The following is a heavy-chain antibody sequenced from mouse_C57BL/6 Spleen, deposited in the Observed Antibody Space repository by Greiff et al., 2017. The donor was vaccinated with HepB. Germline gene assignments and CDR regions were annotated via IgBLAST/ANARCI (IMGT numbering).Heavy chain of an antibody. Sequence: EVKLMESGGGLVQPGGSLSLSCAASGFTFTDYYMSWVRQPPGKALEWLGFIRNKANGYTTEYSASVKGRFTISRDNCQSILYREMNALRAEDSAAYDCARYDGGFAYWGQGPLVTVSA. CDR2: IRNKANGYTT. CDR3: ARYDGGFAY. D-gene: IGHD1-1*02. CDR1: GFTFTDYY. J-gene: IGHJ3*01. V-gene: IGHV7-3*01.